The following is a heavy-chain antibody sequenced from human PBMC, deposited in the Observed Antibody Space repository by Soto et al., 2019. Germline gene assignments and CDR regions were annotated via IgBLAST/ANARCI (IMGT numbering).Heavy chain of an antibody. CDR3: GHRVPWRPSYWSLGWSDL. CDR1: GFSLSTYEEG. D-gene: IGHD2-8*02. Sequence: QITLKESGATLVQPTQTLTLTCTFSGFSLSTYEEGVGWIRHPPGKALEWLALIYWDDDQRYSPSLEHRLTITKDTSKNLVFLTMTNLDALDTATYYCGHRVPWRPSYWSLGWSDLWGQGTLVTVSS. CDR2: IYWDDDQ. J-gene: IGHJ5*02. V-gene: IGHV2-5*02.